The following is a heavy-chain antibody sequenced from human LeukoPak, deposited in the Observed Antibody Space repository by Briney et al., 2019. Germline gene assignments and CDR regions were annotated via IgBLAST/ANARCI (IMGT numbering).Heavy chain of an antibody. D-gene: IGHD6-13*01. Sequence: SETLSLTCAVYGGSFSGYYWSWIRQPPGKGLEWIGEINHSGSTNYNPSLKSRVTISVDTSKNQFSLKLSSVTAADTAVYYCARLRAARASDPWGQGTLVTVSS. CDR2: INHSGST. J-gene: IGHJ5*02. V-gene: IGHV4-34*01. CDR1: GGSFSGYY. CDR3: ARLRAARASDP.